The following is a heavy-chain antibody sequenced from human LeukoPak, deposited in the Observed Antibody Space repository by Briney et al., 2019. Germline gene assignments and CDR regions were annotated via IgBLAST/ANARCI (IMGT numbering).Heavy chain of an antibody. J-gene: IGHJ6*02. CDR1: GFTFSSDS. V-gene: IGHV3-48*02. CDR3: ARVLWFGSRTYGMDV. CDR2: ISSSSSTI. D-gene: IGHD3-10*01. Sequence: GGSLRLSCAASGFTFSSDSMNWVRQAPGKGLEWVSYISSSSSTIYYADSVKGRFTISRDNAKNSLYLQMNSLRDEDTAVYYCARVLWFGSRTYGMDVWGQGTTVTVSS.